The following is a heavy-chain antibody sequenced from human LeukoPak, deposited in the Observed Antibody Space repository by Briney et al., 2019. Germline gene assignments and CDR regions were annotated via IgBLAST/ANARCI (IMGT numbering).Heavy chain of an antibody. Sequence: SETLSLTCTVSGGSISSYYWGWIRQPPGKGLEWIGSIYYSGSTYYNPSLKSRVTISVDTSKNQFSLKLSSVTAADTAVYYCARVGYSSGWSPYYYYYYMDVWGKGTTVTVSS. CDR3: ARVGYSSGWSPYYYYYYMDV. D-gene: IGHD6-19*01. CDR1: GGSISSYY. V-gene: IGHV4-39*07. J-gene: IGHJ6*03. CDR2: IYYSGST.